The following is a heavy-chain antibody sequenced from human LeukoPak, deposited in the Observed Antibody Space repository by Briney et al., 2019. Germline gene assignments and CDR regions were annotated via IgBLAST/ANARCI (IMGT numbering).Heavy chain of an antibody. J-gene: IGHJ4*02. CDR2: IFYAGKT. CDR3: ARVFDS. Sequence: SETLSLTCTVSGGSVYTSDYYWGWVRQPPGKGPEWIGDIFYAGKTNYNPSLKSRVSISIDTSKNQFSLKLTSVTAADTAVYYCARVFDSWGQGTLVTVSS. CDR1: GGSVYTSDYY. V-gene: IGHV4-39*07.